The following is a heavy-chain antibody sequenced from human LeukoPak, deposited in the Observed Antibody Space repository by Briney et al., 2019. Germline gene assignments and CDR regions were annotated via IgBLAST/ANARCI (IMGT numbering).Heavy chain of an antibody. CDR2: ISYDGSNK. CDR3: AREGAAAAHGVFDY. Sequence: GGSLRLSCAASGFTFSTYWMSWVRQAPGKGLEWVAVISYDGSNKYYADSVKGRFTISRDNSKNTLYLQMNSLRAEDTAVYYCAREGAAAAHGVFDYWGQGTLVTVSS. J-gene: IGHJ4*02. V-gene: IGHV3-30-3*01. CDR1: GFTFSTYW. D-gene: IGHD6-13*01.